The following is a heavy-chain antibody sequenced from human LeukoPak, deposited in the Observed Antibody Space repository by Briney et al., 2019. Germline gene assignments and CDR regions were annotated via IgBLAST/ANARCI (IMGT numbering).Heavy chain of an antibody. D-gene: IGHD2-15*01. CDR2: ISAYNGNT. CDR3: ARDKDQYCSGGSCYWFDP. J-gene: IGHJ5*02. V-gene: IGHV1-18*04. Sequence: ASVKVSCKASGYTFTDYYMHWVRQAPGQGLEWMGWISAYNGNTNYAQKLQGRVTMTTDTSTSTAYMELRSLRSDDTAVYYCARDKDQYCSGGSCYWFDPWGQGTLVTVSS. CDR1: GYTFTDYY.